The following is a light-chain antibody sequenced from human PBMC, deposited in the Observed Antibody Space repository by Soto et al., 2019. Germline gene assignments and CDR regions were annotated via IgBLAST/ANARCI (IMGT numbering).Light chain of an antibody. Sequence: ILMTQSPATLSVSPGERATLSCRASQSVSSNLAWYQQKIGQAPRLLIYGVSTRPTGVPARFIGSTSDTDFTLTISSLQSEDFAVYYCHQSNKWPLTFGGGTKVEI. CDR3: HQSNKWPLT. CDR1: QSVSSN. CDR2: GVS. V-gene: IGKV3-15*01. J-gene: IGKJ4*01.